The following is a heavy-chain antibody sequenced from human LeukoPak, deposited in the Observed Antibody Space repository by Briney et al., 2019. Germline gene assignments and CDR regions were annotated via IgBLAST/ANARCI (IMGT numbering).Heavy chain of an antibody. CDR2: IIPILGIA. CDR1: GGTFSSDA. V-gene: IGHV1-69*04. CDR3: ARGLRLGELSIFDY. J-gene: IGHJ4*02. Sequence: SVKVSCKASGGTFSSDAISWERQAPGQGLEWMGRIIPILGIANYAQKFQGRVTITADKSTSTAYMELSSLRSEDTAVYYCARGLRLGELSIFDYWGQGTLVTVSS. D-gene: IGHD3-16*02.